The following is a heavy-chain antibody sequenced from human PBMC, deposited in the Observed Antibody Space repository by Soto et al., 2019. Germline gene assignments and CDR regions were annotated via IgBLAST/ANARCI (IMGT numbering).Heavy chain of an antibody. D-gene: IGHD2-2*01. CDR1: GGSISSGDYY. Sequence: KTSETLSLTCTVSGGSISSGDYYWSWIRQPPGKGLEWIGYIYYSGSTYYNPSLKSRVTISVDTSKNQFSLKLSSVTAADTAVYYCARDRITRYCSSTSCYYYYYGMDVWGEGTTVTVYS. CDR2: IYYSGST. CDR3: ARDRITRYCSSTSCYYYYYGMDV. J-gene: IGHJ6*04. V-gene: IGHV4-30-4*01.